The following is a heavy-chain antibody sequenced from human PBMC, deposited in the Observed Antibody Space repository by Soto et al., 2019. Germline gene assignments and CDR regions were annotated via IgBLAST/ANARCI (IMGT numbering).Heavy chain of an antibody. Sequence: SETLSLTCTVSGASISSGDSFWSWIRRPPGKGLEWIAYIYSSGSTYYNPSLKRRVAISIDTSKNQFSLNLSSLTAADTAVYYCASLNLSFDPWGQGTLVTVSS. CDR3: ASLNLSFDP. CDR1: GASISSGDSF. CDR2: IYSSGST. J-gene: IGHJ5*02. V-gene: IGHV4-30-4*01.